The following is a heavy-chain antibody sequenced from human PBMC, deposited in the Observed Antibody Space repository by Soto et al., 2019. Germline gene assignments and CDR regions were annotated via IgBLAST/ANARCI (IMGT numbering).Heavy chain of an antibody. CDR2: IYYSGSTNYP. J-gene: IGHJ4*02. CDR1: GGSINSDY. D-gene: IGHD4-17*01. Sequence: SETLSLTCTVSGGSINSDYWSWIRQPPGKGLEWIGYIYYSGSTNYPNYKPSLMNRITISGDTSKNHFSLELNSVTSADTAVYYCARILYGNYGYFDYWGQGTLVTVSS. CDR3: ARILYGNYGYFDY. V-gene: IGHV4-59*08.